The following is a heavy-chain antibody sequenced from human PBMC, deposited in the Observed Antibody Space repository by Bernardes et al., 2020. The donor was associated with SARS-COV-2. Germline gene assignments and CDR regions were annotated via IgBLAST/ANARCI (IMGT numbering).Heavy chain of an antibody. CDR1: LFSLRPAGVG. V-gene: IGHV2-5*02. CDR2: IYWDDDQ. Sequence: SGHTLAKPPYTLTLTCPFSLFSLRPAGVGVAWIRLPPGNALYWLALIYWDDDQRYSPSLRSRLTITKDTSKSQVVLTMTNMDPVDTATYYCAHRSSFYDDDDFYYTGFDYWGKGTLVTVS. D-gene: IGHD3-22*01. CDR3: AHRSSFYDDDDFYYTGFDY. J-gene: IGHJ4*02.